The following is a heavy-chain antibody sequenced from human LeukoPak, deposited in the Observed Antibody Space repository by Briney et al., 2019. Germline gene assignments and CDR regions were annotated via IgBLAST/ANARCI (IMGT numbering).Heavy chain of an antibody. CDR1: GFTFSTYA. V-gene: IGHV3-30-3*01. CDR3: ARDAQAWGGYSYAYEFSYYFDY. Sequence: PGRSLRLSCAASGFTFSTYAMHWVRQAPGKGLEWVTIISYDGTNKYYADSVKGRFTISRDNSKNTLYLQMNSPRGEDTAVYYCARDAQAWGGYSYAYEFSYYFDYWGQGTLVTVSS. D-gene: IGHD5-18*01. CDR2: ISYDGTNK. J-gene: IGHJ4*02.